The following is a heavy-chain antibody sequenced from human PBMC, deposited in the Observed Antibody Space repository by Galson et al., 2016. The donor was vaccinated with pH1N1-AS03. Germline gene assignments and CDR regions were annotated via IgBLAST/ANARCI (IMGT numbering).Heavy chain of an antibody. Sequence: SVKVSCKASGYSFTSYAIHWVRQAPGQRLEWMGRINTGSGNARYSQKFHGRVTLTRDTSATTVYMELSSLTSEDTSLYYCARAPNFRFTHGFGDSGFDPWGQGTLVTVSS. CDR3: ARAPNFRFTHGFGDSGFDP. V-gene: IGHV1-3*04. CDR1: GYSFTSYA. CDR2: INTGSGNA. J-gene: IGHJ5*02. D-gene: IGHD2/OR15-2a*01.